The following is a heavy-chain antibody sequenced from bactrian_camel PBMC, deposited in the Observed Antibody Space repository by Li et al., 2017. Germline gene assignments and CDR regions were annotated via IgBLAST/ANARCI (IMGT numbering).Heavy chain of an antibody. CDR3: AAGRTSTLVPLRYTV. D-gene: IGHD2*01. CDR1: GNFGKNYC. CDR2: IRTGDSTT. Sequence: HVQLVESGGGSVQAGGSLRLSCVASGNFGKNYCMGWFRQVPGKERERVAGIRTGDSTTIYSTSDSLKRRFIISQDSAKNTVYLQMNSLKPEDTAMYYCAAGRTSTLVPLRYTVWGQGTQVTVS. J-gene: IGHJ4*01. V-gene: IGHV3S63*01.